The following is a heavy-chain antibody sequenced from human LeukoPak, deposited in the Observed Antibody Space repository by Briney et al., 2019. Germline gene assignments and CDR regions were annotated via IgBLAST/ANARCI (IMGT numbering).Heavy chain of an antibody. J-gene: IGHJ4*02. CDR3: ASNERCSSTSCYAFDY. Sequence: GESLQISCQGSGYSFTSYWIGWVRQLPGKGLEWMGIIYPGDSDTRYSPSFQGQVTISADKSISTAYLQWSSLKASDTAMYYCASNERCSSTSCYAFDYWGQGTLVTVSS. CDR2: IYPGDSDT. CDR1: GYSFTSYW. D-gene: IGHD2-2*01. V-gene: IGHV5-51*01.